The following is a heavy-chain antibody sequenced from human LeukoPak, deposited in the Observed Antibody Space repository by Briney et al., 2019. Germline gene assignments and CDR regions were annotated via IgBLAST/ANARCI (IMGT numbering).Heavy chain of an antibody. J-gene: IGHJ4*02. V-gene: IGHV3-30*03. CDR2: ISYDGSNK. CDR1: GFIFSSHG. D-gene: IGHD6-19*01. CDR3: TSLAGSSGWYLAPNDY. Sequence: SGGSLRLSCAASGFIFSSHGMHWVRQAPGKGLEWVAVISYDGSNKYYADSVKGRFTISRDNSKNTLYLQMNSLRPEDTAVYYCTSLAGSSGWYLAPNDYWGQGTLVTVSS.